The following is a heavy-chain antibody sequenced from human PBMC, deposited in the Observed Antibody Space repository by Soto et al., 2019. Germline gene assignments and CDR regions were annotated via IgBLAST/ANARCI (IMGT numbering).Heavy chain of an antibody. CDR3: ARDRDPGLGAFDI. V-gene: IGHV4-31*03. D-gene: IGHD3-16*01. J-gene: IGHJ3*02. Sequence: SETLSLTCTVSGGSISSGGYYWSWIRQHPGKGLEWIGYIYYSGSTYYNPSLKSRVTMSVDTSKNQFSLKLSSVTAADTAVYYCARDRDPGLGAFDIWGQGTMVT. CDR2: IYYSGST. CDR1: GGSISSGGYY.